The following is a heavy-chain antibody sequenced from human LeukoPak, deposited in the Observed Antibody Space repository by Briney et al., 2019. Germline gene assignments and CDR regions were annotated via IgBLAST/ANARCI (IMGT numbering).Heavy chain of an antibody. CDR1: GFTFREFA. D-gene: IGHD1-1*01. Sequence: GGSLRLSCTSSGFTFREFAVSWFRQAPGKGLEWIGFIRSSIYGGTPKAAASVKGRFIFSRDDSKGVAYLRMNSLKTDDTAVYYCSREWGNGNDLRPDSWGQGTLVTVSS. V-gene: IGHV3-49*03. CDR2: IRSSIYGGTP. J-gene: IGHJ4*02. CDR3: SREWGNGNDLRPDS.